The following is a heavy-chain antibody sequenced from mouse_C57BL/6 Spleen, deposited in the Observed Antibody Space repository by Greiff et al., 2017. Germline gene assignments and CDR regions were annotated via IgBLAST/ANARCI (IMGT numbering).Heavy chain of an antibody. J-gene: IGHJ4*01. CDR1: GFTFSSYA. CDR2: ISSGGDYI. V-gene: IGHV5-9-1*02. D-gene: IGHD1-1*01. CDR3: TREGTYYYGSLPYAMDY. Sequence: EVKVVESGEGLVKPGGSLKLSCAASGFTFSSYAMSWVRQTPEKRLEWVAYISSGGDYIYYADTVKGRFTISRDNARNTLYLQMSSLKSEDTAMYYCTREGTYYYGSLPYAMDYWGQGTSVTVSS.